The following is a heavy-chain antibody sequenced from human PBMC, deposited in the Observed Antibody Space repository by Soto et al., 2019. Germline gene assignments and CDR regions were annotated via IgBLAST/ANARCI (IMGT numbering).Heavy chain of an antibody. D-gene: IGHD3-16*01. J-gene: IGHJ3*01. CDR3: ARGGGGFYDYVWGSYSQGAFDV. CDR1: GFMFSDYY. V-gene: IGHV3-11*01. CDR2: ISSGGSTK. Sequence: GSLRLSCAASGFMFSDYYMSWIRQAPGKGLEWVSYISSGGSTKYYADSVKGRFTISRDNAKNSLSLQMSSLRAEDTAIYYCARGGGGFYDYVWGSYSQGAFDVCGQGTMVTVSS.